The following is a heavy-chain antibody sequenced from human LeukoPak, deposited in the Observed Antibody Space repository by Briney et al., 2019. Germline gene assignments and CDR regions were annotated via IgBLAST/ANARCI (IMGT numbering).Heavy chain of an antibody. CDR2: ISSNSSTI. CDR1: GFTLSSYS. CDR3: ARAGYDFWSAGPSFDY. Sequence: GGSLRLSCAASGFTLSSYSMNWVRQAPRQGLERVSYISSNSSTIYYADSVKRRFTISRDNAKKSLYLQMNSLRAEDTAVYYCARAGYDFWSAGPSFDYWGQGTLVTVSS. J-gene: IGHJ4*02. V-gene: IGHV3-48*04. D-gene: IGHD3-3*01.